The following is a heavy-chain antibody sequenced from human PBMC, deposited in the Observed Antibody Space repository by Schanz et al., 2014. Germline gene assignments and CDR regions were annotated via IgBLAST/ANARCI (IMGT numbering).Heavy chain of an antibody. Sequence: QAQLVQSGAEVKRSGASVKISCKASRYDFRDYYVQWVRQAPGYGLEWVGRMNPKNGATIYAQKFQGGVSVTGDMSISTAYLKISRLRPDDTAMYYYARAGQDFEYSSLSPIWYFDLWGRGTLVTVSS. J-gene: IGHJ2*01. CDR3: ARAGQDFEYSSLSPIWYFDL. D-gene: IGHD6-6*01. V-gene: IGHV1-2*06. CDR1: RYDFRDYY. CDR2: MNPKNGAT.